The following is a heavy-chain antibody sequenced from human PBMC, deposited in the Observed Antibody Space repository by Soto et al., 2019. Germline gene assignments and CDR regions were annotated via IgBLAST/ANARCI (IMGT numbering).Heavy chain of an antibody. Sequence: EVQLVESGGGLVKPGGSLRLSCAASGFTFSDAWMSWVRQAPGKGLEWVGLIKKKTDGGTTDYAAPVKGRFTISRDDLKNTLYLKMSSLKTEDTAVYYCRTQWRDWGQGTLVTVSS. J-gene: IGHJ4*02. CDR1: GFTFSDAW. CDR3: RTQWRD. V-gene: IGHV3-15*01. CDR2: IKKKTDGGTT. D-gene: IGHD6-19*01.